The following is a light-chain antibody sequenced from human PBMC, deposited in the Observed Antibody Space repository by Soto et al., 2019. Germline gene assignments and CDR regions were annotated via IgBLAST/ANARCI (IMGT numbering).Light chain of an antibody. J-gene: IGLJ1*01. CDR1: SSDVGNYNL. CDR2: EDT. CDR3: CSYADSSTYV. Sequence: QSALTQPASVCGSPGQSITISCTGTSSDVGNYNLVSWYQQHPGKAPKLIIYEDTKRPSGVSNRFSGSKSGNTASLTISGLQAEDEADYYCCSYADSSTYVFGTGTKVTVL. V-gene: IGLV2-23*01.